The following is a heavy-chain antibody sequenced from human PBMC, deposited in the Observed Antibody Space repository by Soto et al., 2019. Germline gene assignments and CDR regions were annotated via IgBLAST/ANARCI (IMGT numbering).Heavy chain of an antibody. V-gene: IGHV4-4*02. CDR1: GGSISSSNW. J-gene: IGHJ4*02. Sequence: QVQLRESGPGLVKPSGTLSLTCAVSGGSISSSNWWSWVRQPPGKGLEWIGEIYHSGSTNYNPSLKSRVTISVEKSKNQFSLKLSSVTAADTAVYYCARVGIVEKRSKAGWDDYWGQGTLVTVSS. CDR3: ARVGIVEKRSKAGWDDY. CDR2: IYHSGST. D-gene: IGHD3-16*02.